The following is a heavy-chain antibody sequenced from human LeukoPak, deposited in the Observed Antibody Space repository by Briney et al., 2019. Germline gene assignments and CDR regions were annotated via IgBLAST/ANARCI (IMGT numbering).Heavy chain of an antibody. CDR2: VHHSGRT. V-gene: IGHV4-38-2*02. Sequence: ETLSLTCTVSGYSISTNYSWGWIRQPPGKGLEWIGSVHHSGRTYYNPSLKSRLTISLETSKKHFSLKLSSVTSADTAVYYCASLANYVPVYWGQGSLVTVSS. CDR3: ASLANYVPVY. CDR1: GYSISTNYS. J-gene: IGHJ4*02. D-gene: IGHD1-7*01.